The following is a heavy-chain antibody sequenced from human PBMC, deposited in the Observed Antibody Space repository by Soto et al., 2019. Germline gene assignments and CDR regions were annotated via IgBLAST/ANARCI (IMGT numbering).Heavy chain of an antibody. CDR3: AKNVGYTYGPDASDI. J-gene: IGHJ3*02. Sequence: GGSLRLSCAASEFTFSSYGMHWVRQAPGKGLEWVAVMSYDGSNKYYADSVKGRFTISRDNSKSTLYLQMNSLRAEDTALYYCAKNVGYTYGPDASDIWGQGTMVTVSS. D-gene: IGHD5-18*01. CDR1: EFTFSSYG. V-gene: IGHV3-30*18. CDR2: MSYDGSNK.